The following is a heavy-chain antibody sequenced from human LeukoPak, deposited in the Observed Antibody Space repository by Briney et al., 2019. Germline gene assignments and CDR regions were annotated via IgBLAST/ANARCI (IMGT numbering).Heavy chain of an antibody. D-gene: IGHD4-17*01. CDR3: ARSGATVTPYYYYYGMDV. V-gene: IGHV4-39*01. CDR2: IYYSGST. Sequence: PSETLSLTCTVSGGSISSSSYYWGWIRQPPGKGLEWIGSIYYSGSTYYNPSLKSRVTISVDTSKNQFSLKLSSVTAADTAVYYCARSGATVTPYYYYYGMDVRGQGTTVTVSS. CDR1: GGSISSSSYY. J-gene: IGHJ6*02.